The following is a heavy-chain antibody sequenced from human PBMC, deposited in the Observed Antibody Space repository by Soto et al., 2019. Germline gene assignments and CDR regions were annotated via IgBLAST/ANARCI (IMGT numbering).Heavy chain of an antibody. Sequence: GGSLRLSCGASGVAVCSYYMHWVRQAPGKGLFWVSRINGDGSSTNYADSVKGRFTISRDNAKNTLYLQMNSLRADDTAIYYCAKQGTVAGDFDHWGQGTLVTVSS. CDR2: INGDGSST. CDR1: GVAVCSYY. J-gene: IGHJ4*02. D-gene: IGHD6-19*01. V-gene: IGHV3-74*01. CDR3: AKQGTVAGDFDH.